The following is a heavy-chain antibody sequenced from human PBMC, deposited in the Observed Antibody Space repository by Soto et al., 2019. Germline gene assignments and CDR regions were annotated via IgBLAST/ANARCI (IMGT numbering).Heavy chain of an antibody. CDR3: ASRIDSNRYYYGMDV. J-gene: IGHJ6*02. CDR1: GYSFTSYW. D-gene: IGHD4-4*01. V-gene: IGHV5-51*01. CDR2: IYPGDSDT. Sequence: PGESLKISCKGSGYSFTSYWIGWVRQMPGKGLEWMGIIYPGDSDTRYSPSFQGQATISADKSISTAYLQWSSLKASDTAMYYCASRIDSNRYYYGMDVWGQGTTVTVSS.